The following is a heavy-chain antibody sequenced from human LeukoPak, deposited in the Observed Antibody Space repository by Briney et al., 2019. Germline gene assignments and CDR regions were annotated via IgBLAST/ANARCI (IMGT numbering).Heavy chain of an antibody. J-gene: IGHJ4*02. CDR2: INPSGDST. CDR3: ASVLYCGADCYSGRYFFDY. V-gene: IGHV1-46*01. Sequence: ASVKVSCKASGYTFTSYDMHWVRQAPGQGLEWMGIINPSGDSTSYAQKFQGRVTMTRNTSTSTVYMELSSLRSEDTAVYYCASVLYCGADCYSGRYFFDYWGQGTLVTVSS. D-gene: IGHD2-21*02. CDR1: GYTFTSYD.